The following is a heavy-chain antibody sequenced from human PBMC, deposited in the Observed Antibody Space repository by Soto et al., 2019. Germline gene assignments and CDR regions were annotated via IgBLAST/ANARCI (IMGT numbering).Heavy chain of an antibody. CDR2: INHSGST. D-gene: IGHD3-3*01. V-gene: IGHV4-34*01. J-gene: IGHJ6*02. CDR3: ARGRRLDFWSGYSFYYYYGMDV. Sequence: SETLSLTCAVYGGSFSGYYWSWTRQPPGKGLEWIGEINHSGSTNYNPSLKSRVTISVDTSKNQFSLKLSSVTAADTAVYYCARGRRLDFWSGYSFYYYYGMDVWGQGTTVTVSS. CDR1: GGSFSGYY.